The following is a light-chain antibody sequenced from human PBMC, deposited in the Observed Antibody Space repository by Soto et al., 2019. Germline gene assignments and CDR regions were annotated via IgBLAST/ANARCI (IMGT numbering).Light chain of an antibody. CDR2: AAS. CDR1: QAISIY. Sequence: DIQMTQSPSSLSTSVGDRVTITCRASQAISIYLAWYQQKSGKVPKLLIYAASTLQSGVPSRFSGSGSGTDFTLTISSLQPEDVATYYCQKYNSAPPTFGQGTKVEIK. V-gene: IGKV1-27*01. J-gene: IGKJ1*01. CDR3: QKYNSAPPT.